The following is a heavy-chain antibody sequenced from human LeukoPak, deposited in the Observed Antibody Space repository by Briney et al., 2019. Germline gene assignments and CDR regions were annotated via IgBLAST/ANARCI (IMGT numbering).Heavy chain of an antibody. CDR3: ATYYSDTSARD. CDR1: GHTFTAYY. Sequence: ASVKVSCTASGHTFTAYYMFWVRQAPGQGLEWMGWVNPNSGDTNYAPKFQGRVTMTRDTSISTAYMELSSLRSDDTAVYFCATYYSDTSARDWGQGTLVTVSS. CDR2: VNPNSGDT. D-gene: IGHD3-22*01. V-gene: IGHV1-2*02. J-gene: IGHJ4*02.